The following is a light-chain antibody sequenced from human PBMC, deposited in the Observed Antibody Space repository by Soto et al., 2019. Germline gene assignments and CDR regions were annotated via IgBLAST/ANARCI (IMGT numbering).Light chain of an antibody. J-gene: IGKJ1*01. CDR2: DAS. Sequence: DIQMTKSPSTLSSSVGDRVTITCRASQSISSWLAWYQQKPGEAPKLLIYDASALPRGVPSRFSGSGSGTKFTLTIASLQPDDFATYYCQQYETFSGTFGPGTKVDIK. V-gene: IGKV1-5*01. CDR1: QSISSW. CDR3: QQYETFSGT.